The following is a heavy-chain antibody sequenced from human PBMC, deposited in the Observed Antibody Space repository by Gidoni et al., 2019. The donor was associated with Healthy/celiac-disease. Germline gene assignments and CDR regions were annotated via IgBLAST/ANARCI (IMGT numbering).Heavy chain of an antibody. CDR1: GGSISSGSYY. V-gene: IGHV4-61*02. CDR3: ARLSTLYCGGDCYPSRGYYGMDV. CDR2: IYTSGST. J-gene: IGHJ6*02. D-gene: IGHD2-21*02. Sequence: QVQLQESGPGLVKPSQTLSLTCTVSGGSISSGSYYWCWIRPPAGKGLEWIGRIYTSGSTNYNPSLKSRVTISVDTSKNQFSLKLSSVTAADTAVYYCARLSTLYCGGDCYPSRGYYGMDVWGQGTTVTVSS.